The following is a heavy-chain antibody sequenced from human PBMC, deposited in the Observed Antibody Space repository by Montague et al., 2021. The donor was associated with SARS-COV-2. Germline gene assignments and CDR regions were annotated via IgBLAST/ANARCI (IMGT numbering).Heavy chain of an antibody. CDR1: GFTFSSYA. D-gene: IGHD3-22*01. J-gene: IGHJ5*02. V-gene: IGHV3-30-3*01. CDR3: ARDRRYYDSSVYPGVAYNWFDP. Sequence: SLRLSCAASGFTFSSYAMHWVRQAPGKGLEWVAVISYDGSNKYYADPVKGRFTISRDNSKNTLYPQMNSLRAEDTAVYYCARDRRYYDSSVYPGVAYNWFDPWGQGTLVTVSS. CDR2: ISYDGSNK.